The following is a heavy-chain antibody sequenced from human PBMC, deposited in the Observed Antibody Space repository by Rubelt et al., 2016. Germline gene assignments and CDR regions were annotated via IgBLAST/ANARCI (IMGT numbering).Heavy chain of an antibody. D-gene: IGHD3-9*01. Sequence: QVQLVQSGPELKKPGASVKLSCKASGYSFTNYAMNWVRQAPGQGLEWMGRINPNSGGTDYARKFQGRVTMTRDTSISTAYMEVSRLASDVTAVYYCARFLTGSPDAYWGQGALVTVSS. CDR2: INPNSGGT. V-gene: IGHV1-2*06. CDR3: ARFLTGSPDAY. CDR1: GYSFTNYA. J-gene: IGHJ4*02.